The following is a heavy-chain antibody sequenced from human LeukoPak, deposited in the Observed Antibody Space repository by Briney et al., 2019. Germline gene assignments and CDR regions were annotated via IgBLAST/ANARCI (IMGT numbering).Heavy chain of an antibody. CDR3: AREVTIFGVVTWGYYYYMDV. CDR2: IKQDGSEK. Sequence: PGGSLRLSCAASGFTFSSYWMSWVRQAPGKGLEWVANIKQDGSEKYYVDSVKGRFTISRDNAKNSLYLQMNSLRAEDTAVYYCAREVTIFGVVTWGYYYYMDVWGKGTTVTVSS. V-gene: IGHV3-7*01. D-gene: IGHD3-3*01. CDR1: GFTFSSYW. J-gene: IGHJ6*03.